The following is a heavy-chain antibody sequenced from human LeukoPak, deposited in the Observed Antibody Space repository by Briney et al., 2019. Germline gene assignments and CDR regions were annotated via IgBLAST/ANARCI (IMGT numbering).Heavy chain of an antibody. Sequence: PSETLSLTCSVSGVSISSYYWSWVRQPPGKGLEWIGYMYSSGRNNYNSSLKSRVTIALNTSQNQFSLKLRSAPAPGTAVYYCARAWSDGTGYFIDFWGQGILVAVSS. D-gene: IGHD3-9*01. CDR2: MYSSGRN. J-gene: IGHJ4*02. CDR1: GVSISSYY. V-gene: IGHV4-59*01. CDR3: ARAWSDGTGYFIDF.